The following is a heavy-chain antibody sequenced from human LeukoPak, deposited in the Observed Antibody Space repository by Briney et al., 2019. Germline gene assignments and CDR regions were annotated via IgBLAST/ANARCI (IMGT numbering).Heavy chain of an antibody. D-gene: IGHD1-26*01. V-gene: IGHV3-74*01. CDR1: GFTFSSYW. CDR2: INSDGSST. J-gene: IGHJ6*02. CDR3: ARPKGSGSYSYYYYGMDV. Sequence: TGGSLRLSCAASGFTFSSYWMHWVRQAPGKGLVWVSRINSDGSSTSYADSVKGRFTISRDNTKNSLYLQMNSLRAEDTAVYYCARPKGSGSYSYYYYGMDVWGQGTTVTVSS.